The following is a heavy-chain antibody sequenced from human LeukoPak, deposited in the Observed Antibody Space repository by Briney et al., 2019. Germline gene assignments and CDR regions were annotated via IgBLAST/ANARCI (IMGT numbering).Heavy chain of an antibody. V-gene: IGHV3-74*01. Sequence: GGSLRLSCAATGFTFSNYWMHWVRQAPGEALMWVSRIKSDGSSTTYADSVKGRFTISRDNAKNTLYLQMNSLRAEDTAVYYCSRDSLTSCGGDCYSGLDVWGQGTTVTVSS. D-gene: IGHD2-21*02. CDR2: IKSDGSST. J-gene: IGHJ6*02. CDR1: GFTFSNYW. CDR3: SRDSLTSCGGDCYSGLDV.